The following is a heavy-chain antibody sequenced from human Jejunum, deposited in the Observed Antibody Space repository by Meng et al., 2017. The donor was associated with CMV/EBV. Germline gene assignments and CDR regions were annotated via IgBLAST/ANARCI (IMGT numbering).Heavy chain of an antibody. V-gene: IGHV3-15*01. CDR3: TTGGVVGS. CDR1: GFTFSNAW. D-gene: IGHD2-21*01. Sequence: AASGFTFSNAWMNWVRQAPGKGLEWVGRVKSEIDGATTDYAAPVKGRFTISRDDSKNTVYMQLNSLKSEDTGVYYCTTGGVVGSWGQGTLVTVSS. J-gene: IGHJ4*02. CDR2: VKSEIDGATT.